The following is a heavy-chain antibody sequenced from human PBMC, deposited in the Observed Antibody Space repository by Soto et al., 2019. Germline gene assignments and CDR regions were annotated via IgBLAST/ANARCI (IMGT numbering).Heavy chain of an antibody. V-gene: IGHV3-23*01. CDR3: AKDRSWFGDNYYYYGMDV. Sequence: GGSLRLSCAASGFTFSSYAMSWVRQAPGKGLEWVSAISGSGGSTYYADSVKGRFTISRDNSKNTLYLQMNSLRAEDTAVYYCAKDRSWFGDNYYYYGMDVWGQGTTVTVSS. J-gene: IGHJ6*02. CDR2: ISGSGGST. CDR1: GFTFSSYA. D-gene: IGHD3-10*01.